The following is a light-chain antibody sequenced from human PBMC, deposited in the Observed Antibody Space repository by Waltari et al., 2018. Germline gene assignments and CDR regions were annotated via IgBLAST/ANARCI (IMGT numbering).Light chain of an antibody. Sequence: EIVLTQSPGTLSLSPGERATLSCRASQSVSSNYLAWYQQKPGQAPRLIIYGASNRANGIADRFSGSGSGTDFTLTISRLEPEDFAVYYCQQFVASRVAFGQGTQVEIK. J-gene: IGKJ1*01. CDR1: QSVSSNY. V-gene: IGKV3-20*01. CDR2: GAS. CDR3: QQFVASRVA.